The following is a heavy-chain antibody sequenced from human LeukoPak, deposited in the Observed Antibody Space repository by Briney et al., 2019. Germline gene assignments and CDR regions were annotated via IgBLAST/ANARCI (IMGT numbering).Heavy chain of an antibody. D-gene: IGHD1-26*01. Sequence: GGSLRLSCAASGFTFSSYEMNWVRQAPGKWLGWVSYISSSGSTIYYADSVKGRFTISRENAKNSLYLQMNSLRAEDTAVYYCSRVQTIVDYYFDYWGQGTLVTVSS. CDR1: GFTFSSYE. CDR3: SRVQTIVDYYFDY. J-gene: IGHJ4*02. V-gene: IGHV3-48*03. CDR2: ISSSGSTI.